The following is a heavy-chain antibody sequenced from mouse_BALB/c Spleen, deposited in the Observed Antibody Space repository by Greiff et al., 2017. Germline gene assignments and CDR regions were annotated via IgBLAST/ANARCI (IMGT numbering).Heavy chain of an antibody. CDR1: GYTFTSYW. Sequence: EVQRVESGTVLARPGASVKMSCKASGYTFTSYWMHWVKQRPGQGLEWIGAIYPGNSDTSYNQKFKGKAKLTAVTSTSTAYMELSSLTNEDSAVYYCTRGYGATGEYYFDYWGQGTTRTVSS. V-gene: IGHV1-5*01. CDR2: IYPGNSDT. CDR3: TRGYGATGEYYFDY. D-gene: IGHD1-1*02. J-gene: IGHJ2*01.